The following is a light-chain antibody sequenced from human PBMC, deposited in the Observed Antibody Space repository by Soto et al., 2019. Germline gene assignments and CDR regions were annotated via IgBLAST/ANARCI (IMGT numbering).Light chain of an antibody. J-gene: IGKJ2*01. V-gene: IGKV3-15*01. CDR1: QSVSSN. CDR3: QQYNNWPYT. CDR2: GAS. Sequence: EIVMTQSPATLSVSPGERATLSCRASQSVSSNLAWYQQKPGQAPRLLIYGASTRATGLPARFSGSGSGTDFTLTISTLQSEDFAVYYCQQYNNWPYTFGQGTKLEIK.